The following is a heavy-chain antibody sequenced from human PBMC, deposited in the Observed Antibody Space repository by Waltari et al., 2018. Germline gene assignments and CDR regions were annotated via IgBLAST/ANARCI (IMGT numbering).Heavy chain of an antibody. Sequence: QVQLQESGPGLVKPSETLSLTCTVSGGSISSYYWSWIRQPQGKGLEWIGYIYYSGSTNYNPSLKSRVTISVDTSKNQFSLKLSSVTAADTAVYYCARGSYSSSWSGYYYYGMDVWGQGTTVTVSS. J-gene: IGHJ6*02. CDR2: IYYSGST. CDR3: ARGSYSSSWSGYYYYGMDV. CDR1: GGSISSYY. D-gene: IGHD6-13*01. V-gene: IGHV4-59*01.